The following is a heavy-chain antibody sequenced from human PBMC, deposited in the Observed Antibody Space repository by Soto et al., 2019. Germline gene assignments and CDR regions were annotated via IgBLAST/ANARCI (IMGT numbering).Heavy chain of an antibody. CDR3: ASGYGDHRLHGMDV. D-gene: IGHD4-17*01. J-gene: IGHJ6*02. CDR1: GFTFSSYA. Sequence: QVQLVESGGGVVQPGRSLRLSCAASGFTFSSYAMHWVRQAPGKGLEWVAVISYDGSNKYYADSVKGRFTISRDNSKNTLYLQMNSLRAEDTAVYYCASGYGDHRLHGMDVWGQGTTVTVSS. V-gene: IGHV3-30-3*01. CDR2: ISYDGSNK.